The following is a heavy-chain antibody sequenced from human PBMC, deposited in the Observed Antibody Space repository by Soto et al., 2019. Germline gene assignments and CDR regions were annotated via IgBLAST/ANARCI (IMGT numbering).Heavy chain of an antibody. D-gene: IGHD2-2*01. CDR3: ASGRSTGHIWEVVGRFDN. CDR2: MSGGGSAI. J-gene: IGHJ4*02. CDR1: GFTFSEYY. Sequence: QVQLVESGGGLVKPGGSLRLSCAASGFTFSEYYMSWIRQAPGKGLEWVSHMSGGGSAIYYADSVKGRFTISRDNAKKSLYLQMNNLSAEDTAVYYCASGRSTGHIWEVVGRFDNWGQGTLVTVSS. V-gene: IGHV3-11*01.